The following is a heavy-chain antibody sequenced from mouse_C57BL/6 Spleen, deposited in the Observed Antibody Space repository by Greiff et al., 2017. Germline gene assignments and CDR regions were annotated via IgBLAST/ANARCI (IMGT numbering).Heavy chain of an antibody. Sequence: EVQRVESGGGLVQPKGSLKLSCAASGFSFNTYAMNWVRQAPGKGLEWVARIRSKSNNYATYYADSVKDRFTISRDDSESMLYLQMNNLKTEDTAMYYCVRYIYYGFMDYWGQGTSVTVSS. J-gene: IGHJ4*01. V-gene: IGHV10-1*01. D-gene: IGHD2-2*01. CDR1: GFSFNTYA. CDR3: VRYIYYGFMDY. CDR2: IRSKSNNYAT.